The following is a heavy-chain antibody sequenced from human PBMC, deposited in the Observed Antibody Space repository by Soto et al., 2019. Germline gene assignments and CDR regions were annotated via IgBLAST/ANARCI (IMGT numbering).Heavy chain of an antibody. CDR1: GGTINSGDYF. Sequence: SETLSLTCSVSGGTINSGDYFWSWIRQPPGKGLEWIGCIFYTVSTYYSPSLKSRDSMSMDTSKNRFSLRLRSLTPADTAVYFCARVKATLYRHYYFEYWGQGTPATVS. D-gene: IGHD5-12*01. CDR3: ARVKATLYRHYYFEY. CDR2: IFYTVST. V-gene: IGHV4-30-4*01. J-gene: IGHJ4*02.